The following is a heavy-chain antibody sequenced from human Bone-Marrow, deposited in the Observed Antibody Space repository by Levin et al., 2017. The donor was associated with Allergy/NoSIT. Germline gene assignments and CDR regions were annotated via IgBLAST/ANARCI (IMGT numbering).Heavy chain of an antibody. CDR3: ASWAMFYYDGSDFDYFYYGMDV. CDR1: GLSFSNYD. D-gene: IGHD3-16*01. V-gene: IGHV3-21*06. J-gene: IGHJ6*02. Sequence: GESLKISCAASGLSFSNYDMNWVRQAPGKGLEWVSSISGGSSRIYYADSVKGRFTISRDNAKNSLYLQMNSLRVEDTDVYYCASWAMFYYDGSDFDYFYYGMDVWGQGTTVTVSS. CDR2: ISGGSSRI.